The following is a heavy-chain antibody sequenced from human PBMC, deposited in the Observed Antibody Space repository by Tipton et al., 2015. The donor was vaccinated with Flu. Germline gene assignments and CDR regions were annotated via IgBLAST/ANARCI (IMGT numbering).Heavy chain of an antibody. J-gene: IGHJ6*02. Sequence: SLRLSCKASGFDFSVYGIRWVRQAPGKGLEWVAVIWYDGSNKYYADSVKGRFTVSRDKAMNTVYLQMNSLRVEDTAIYYCARDRVVGAAAGYYYSYYGMDVWGQGTTVTVSS. CDR3: ARDRVVGAAAGYYYSYYGMDV. CDR2: IWYDGSNK. CDR1: GFDFSVYG. V-gene: IGHV3-33*01. D-gene: IGHD1-26*01.